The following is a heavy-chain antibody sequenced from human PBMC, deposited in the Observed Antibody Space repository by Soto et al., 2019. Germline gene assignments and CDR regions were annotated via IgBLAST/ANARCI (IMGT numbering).Heavy chain of an antibody. CDR2: IISIFGTP. V-gene: IGHV1-69*13. Sequence: SVKVSCKASGGTFAISVFNWVRQAPGKGLEWMGGIISIFGTPNYSQKFLGRVTITADESTSTGYMELSNLRSDDTAIYYCARDLGSGYDPGDYWGQGTQVTVSS. CDR1: GGTFAISV. D-gene: IGHD5-12*01. CDR3: ARDLGSGYDPGDY. J-gene: IGHJ4*02.